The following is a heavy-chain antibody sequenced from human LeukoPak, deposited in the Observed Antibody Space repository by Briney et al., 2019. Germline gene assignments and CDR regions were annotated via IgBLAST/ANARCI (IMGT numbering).Heavy chain of an antibody. J-gene: IGHJ4*02. V-gene: IGHV3-23*01. CDR1: GFTFSSNG. Sequence: GGSLRLSCAASGFTFSSNGMSWVRQAPGKGLEWVSAISGSGGRTYYADSVKGRFTISRDNSKNTLYLQMNSLKTEDTAVYYCTTGLDIVVVVAAVGYWGQGTLVTVSS. CDR3: TTGLDIVVVVAAVGY. D-gene: IGHD2-15*01. CDR2: ISGSGGRT.